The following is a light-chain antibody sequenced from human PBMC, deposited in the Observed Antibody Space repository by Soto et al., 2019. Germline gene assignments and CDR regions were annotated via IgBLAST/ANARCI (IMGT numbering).Light chain of an antibody. V-gene: IGKV3-11*01. Sequence: IDLTQSPATLSLSPGGRATLSCRASQSVRNYLAWYQQKPGQAPRLLIYDASNRATGIPARFRGSGSGTDFTLSITSLEPEDIAVYYCQQRSSWPLTFGGGTKVDIK. CDR2: DAS. CDR1: QSVRNY. CDR3: QQRSSWPLT. J-gene: IGKJ4*01.